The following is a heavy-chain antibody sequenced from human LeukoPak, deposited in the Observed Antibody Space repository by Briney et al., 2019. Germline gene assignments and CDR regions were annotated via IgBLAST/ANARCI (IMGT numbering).Heavy chain of an antibody. D-gene: IGHD6-6*01. CDR3: ARTPGPGSIAARPGPPLYYYYYMDV. CDR2: IWYDGSNK. V-gene: IGHV3-33*01. J-gene: IGHJ6*03. Sequence: GGSLRLSCAASGFTFSGYGMHWVRQAPGKGLEWVAVIWYDGSNKYYADSVKGRFTISRDNSKNTLYLQMNSLRAEDTAVYYCARTPGPGSIAARPGPPLYYYYYMDVWGKGTTATVSS. CDR1: GFTFSGYG.